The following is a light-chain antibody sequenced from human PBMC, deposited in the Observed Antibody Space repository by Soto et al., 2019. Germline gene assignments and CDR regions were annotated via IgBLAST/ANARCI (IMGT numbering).Light chain of an antibody. V-gene: IGLV2-14*01. CDR1: SSDVGGYNY. J-gene: IGLJ3*02. CDR3: SSYTSRGTWV. Sequence: QSALTQPASVSGSPGQSITISCIGTSSDVGGYNYVSWYQQHPGKVPKLMIYEVSNRPSGVSNRFSGSKSGNTASLTISGLRAEDEADYYCSSYTSRGTWVFAGGTKLTVL. CDR2: EVS.